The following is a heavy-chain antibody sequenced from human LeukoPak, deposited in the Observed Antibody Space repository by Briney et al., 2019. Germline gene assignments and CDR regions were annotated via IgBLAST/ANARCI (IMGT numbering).Heavy chain of an antibody. CDR2: ISGSGDST. Sequence: PGGSLRLSCAASGFTLNYFSMSWVRQAPGRGLEWVSAISGSGDSTYYADSVKDRFTISRDNSKNTLYLQMNNLRAEDTALYYCAKDQAAYYDFWSGQLVSYNLFDPWGQGTLVTVSS. CDR3: AKDQAAYYDFWSGQLVSYNLFDP. J-gene: IGHJ5*02. D-gene: IGHD3-3*01. CDR1: GFTLNYFS. V-gene: IGHV3-23*01.